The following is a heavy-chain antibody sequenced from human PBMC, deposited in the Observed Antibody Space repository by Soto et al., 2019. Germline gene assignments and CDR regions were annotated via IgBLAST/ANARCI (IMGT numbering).Heavy chain of an antibody. D-gene: IGHD2-2*01. Sequence: GTLLLSCTASGFTFSSYAMSWVRKAQGKGLEWVSAISGSGGGTYYADSVKVRFTISRDNSKNTLYLQMNSLRDEDTAVYYCAKDQSGCSTSCSYNWFDPWGQGTLVTVSS. CDR2: ISGSGGGT. CDR1: GFTFSSYA. V-gene: IGHV3-23*01. CDR3: AKDQSGCSTSCSYNWFDP. J-gene: IGHJ5*02.